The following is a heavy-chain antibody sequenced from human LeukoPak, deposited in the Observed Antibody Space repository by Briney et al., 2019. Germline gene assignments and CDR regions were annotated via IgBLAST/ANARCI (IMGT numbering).Heavy chain of an antibody. J-gene: IGHJ4*02. Sequence: GGSLRLSCAASGFTFDDYAMHWVRQAPGKGLEWVSGISWNSGSIGYADSVKGRFTISRDNAKNSLYLQMNSLRAEDTAVYYCASQLVTGGFDYWGQGTLVTVSS. V-gene: IGHV3-9*01. D-gene: IGHD5-18*01. CDR3: ASQLVTGGFDY. CDR1: GFTFDDYA. CDR2: ISWNSGSI.